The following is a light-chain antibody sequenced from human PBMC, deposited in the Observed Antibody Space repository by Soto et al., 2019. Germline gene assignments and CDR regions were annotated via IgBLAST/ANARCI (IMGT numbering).Light chain of an antibody. Sequence: QSVLTQPPSASGSPGQSVTISCTGTSSDVGGYNYVSWYQQHPGKAPKLMIYEVSKRPSGVPDRFSGSKSGNTASLTVSGLQAADEADYYCTSYVGSNNFVFGTGTKLTVL. CDR3: TSYVGSNNFV. J-gene: IGLJ1*01. V-gene: IGLV2-8*01. CDR1: SSDVGGYNY. CDR2: EVS.